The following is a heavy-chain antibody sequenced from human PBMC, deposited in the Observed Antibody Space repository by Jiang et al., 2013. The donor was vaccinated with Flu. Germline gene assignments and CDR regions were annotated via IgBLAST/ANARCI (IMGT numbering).Heavy chain of an antibody. Sequence: EVKKPGSSVKVSCKASGGTFSSYAISWVRQAPGQGLEWMGGIIPIFGTANYAQKFQGRVTITADESTSTAYMELSSLRSEDTAVYYCAMRGYCTSTSCPNDAFDIWGQGTMVTVSS. CDR3: AMRGYCTSTSCPNDAFDI. CDR2: IIPIFGTA. CDR1: GGTFSSYA. V-gene: IGHV1-69*01. D-gene: IGHD2-2*01. J-gene: IGHJ3*02.